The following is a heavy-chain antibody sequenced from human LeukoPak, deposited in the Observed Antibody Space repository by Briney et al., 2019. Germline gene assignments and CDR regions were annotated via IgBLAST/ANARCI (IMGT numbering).Heavy chain of an antibody. D-gene: IGHD3-10*01. Sequence: PSETLSLTCAVYGGSFSGYYWSWIRQPAGKGLEWIGRIYTSGSTNYNPSLKSRVTISVDTSKNQFSLKLSSVTAADTAVYYCAREQPPIYYYGSGSYYNYWGQGTLVTVSS. J-gene: IGHJ4*02. CDR2: IYTSGST. CDR1: GGSFSGYY. CDR3: AREQPPIYYYGSGSYYNY. V-gene: IGHV4-4*07.